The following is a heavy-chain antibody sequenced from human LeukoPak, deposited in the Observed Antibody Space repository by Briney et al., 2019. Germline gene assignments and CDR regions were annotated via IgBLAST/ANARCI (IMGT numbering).Heavy chain of an antibody. CDR3: AKTDKYSSSPGKESYWFFDL. Sequence: QSGGSLRLSCAASGFTFTSYSMNWVRQAPGKGLEWVSGMSGSSGSTYYADSVKGRFTISRDNSKNTLYLQMNSLRAEDTAVYYCAKTDKYSSSPGKESYWFFDLWGRGTLVTVSS. CDR2: MSGSSGST. CDR1: GFTFTSYS. V-gene: IGHV3-23*01. J-gene: IGHJ2*01. D-gene: IGHD6-6*01.